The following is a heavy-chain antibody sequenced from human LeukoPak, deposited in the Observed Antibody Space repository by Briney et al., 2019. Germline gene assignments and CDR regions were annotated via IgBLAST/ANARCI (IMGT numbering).Heavy chain of an antibody. J-gene: IGHJ4*02. CDR3: ARDMGWFGELLIWGG. CDR1: GFTFSSYS. Sequence: GGSLRLSCAASGFTFSSYSMNWVRQAPGKGLEWVSSISSSSSYIYYADSVKGRFTISRDNAKNSLYLQMNSLRAEDTAVYYCARDMGWFGELLIWGGWGQGTLVTVSS. V-gene: IGHV3-21*01. D-gene: IGHD3-10*01. CDR2: ISSSSSYI.